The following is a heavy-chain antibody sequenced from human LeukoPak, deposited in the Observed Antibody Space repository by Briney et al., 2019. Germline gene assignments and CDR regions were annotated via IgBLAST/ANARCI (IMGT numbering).Heavy chain of an antibody. V-gene: IGHV4-61*01. CDR3: ARSAGITGTRAWFDP. D-gene: IGHD1-20*01. CDR1: GGSVSSGSYY. J-gene: IGHJ5*02. CDR2: IYYSGST. Sequence: SETLSLTCTVSGGSVSSGSYYWNWIRQPPGKGLEWIGHIYYSGSTNYNPSLKSRVTISVDTSKNQFSLKLSSVTAADTAVYYCARSAGITGTRAWFDPWGQGTLVTVSS.